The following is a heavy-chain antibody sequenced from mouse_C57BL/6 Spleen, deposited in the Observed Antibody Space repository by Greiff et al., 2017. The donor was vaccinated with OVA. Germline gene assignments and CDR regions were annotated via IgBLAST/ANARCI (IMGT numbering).Heavy chain of an antibody. CDR3: TRESDGYYPAWFAY. V-gene: IGHV5-9-1*02. J-gene: IGHJ3*01. D-gene: IGHD2-3*01. CDR1: GFTFSSYA. CDR2: ISSGGDYI. Sequence: EVKLVESGEGLVKPGGSLKLSCAASGFTFSSYAMSWVRQTPEKRLAWVAYISSGGDYIYYADTVKGRFTISRDNARNTLYLQMSSLKSEDTAMYYCTRESDGYYPAWFAYWGQGTLVTVSA.